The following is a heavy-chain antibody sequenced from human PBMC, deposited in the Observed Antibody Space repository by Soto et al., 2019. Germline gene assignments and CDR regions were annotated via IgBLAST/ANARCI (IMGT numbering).Heavy chain of an antibody. V-gene: IGHV3-7*04. CDR1: GFTFTDYW. CDR3: VRDMHV. J-gene: IGHJ6*02. CDR2: IKQDESEI. Sequence: EVQLVESGGGLVQPGGSLRLSCAASGFTFTDYWMTWVRQAAGKGLQWVANIKQDESEIYYVDSVKGRFTISRDNAKASLYLQMNSLRAEDTAVYYCVRDMHVWGQGTTVTVSS.